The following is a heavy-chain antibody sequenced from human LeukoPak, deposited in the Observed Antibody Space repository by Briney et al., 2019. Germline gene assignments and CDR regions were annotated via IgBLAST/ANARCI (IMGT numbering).Heavy chain of an antibody. CDR2: ISYDGSNI. D-gene: IGHD3-10*01. CDR3: AKDLSKGLLYRRGMYYFDY. J-gene: IGHJ4*02. V-gene: IGHV3-30*04. Sequence: PGGSLRLSCAASGFTFSNFVMHWVRQTPGKGLEWVAVISYDGSNIYYRDSVKGRFTISRDNSKNTLYLQMNSLRAEDTAVYYCAKDLSKGLLYRRGMYYFDYWGQGTLVTVSS. CDR1: GFTFSNFV.